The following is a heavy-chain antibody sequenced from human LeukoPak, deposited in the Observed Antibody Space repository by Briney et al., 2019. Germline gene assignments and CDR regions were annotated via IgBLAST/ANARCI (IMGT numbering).Heavy chain of an antibody. V-gene: IGHV4-59*01. D-gene: IGHD6-19*01. J-gene: IGHJ6*02. CDR1: DGSITNYD. CDR2: VHYSGTT. CDR3: ARDRQWLVPRSYYYGMDV. Sequence: SETLSLTCTVSDGSITNYDWSWVRQPPGKGLEFIGHVHYSGTTNYNPSLRSRVTISIDTSKKHFFLKLKSVTAADTAVYYCARDRQWLVPRSYYYGMDVWGQGTTVTVSS.